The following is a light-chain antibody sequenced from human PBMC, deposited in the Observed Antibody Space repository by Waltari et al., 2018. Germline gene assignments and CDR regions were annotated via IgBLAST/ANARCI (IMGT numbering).Light chain of an antibody. V-gene: IGKV4-1*01. CDR1: QSVFSRANFKNY. CDR2: WAS. CDR3: QQYYNSPST. J-gene: IGKJ1*01. Sequence: MMTKTPDSLVLSLGKRALIKFKSSQSVFSRANFKNYLALYQQSPGQPPNLLIYWASTRASGVPDRFVGSQSGSDFTLTINNLQPEDAGIYYCQQYYNSPSTFGQGTRLEIK.